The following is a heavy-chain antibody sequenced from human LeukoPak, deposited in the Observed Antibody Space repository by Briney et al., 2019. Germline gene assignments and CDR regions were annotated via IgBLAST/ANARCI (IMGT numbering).Heavy chain of an antibody. J-gene: IGHJ5*02. V-gene: IGHV3-74*01. CDR1: GFSFSSNW. CDR3: ATSLGPLAES. CDR2: INSGGTGT. D-gene: IGHD6-19*01. Sequence: GGSLRLSCAASGFSFSSNWMHWVRQTTVKGLEWVSRINSGGTGTSYADSVEGRFTISRDNAKNTLFLQMNSLRGEDTAVYYCATSLGPLAESWGQGTLVTVSS.